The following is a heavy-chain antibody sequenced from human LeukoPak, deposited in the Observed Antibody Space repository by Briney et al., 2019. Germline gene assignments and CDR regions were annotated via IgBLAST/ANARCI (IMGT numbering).Heavy chain of an antibody. CDR1: GGSVSSSSYY. Sequence: PSETLSLTCTVSGGSVSSSSYYWGWIRQPPGKGLEWIGNIYYSGTTYYNSSLKSRVTISVDTSKNQFSLKLSSVTTADTAVYYCARLVGGYSSRFDYWGQGTLVTVSS. CDR2: IYYSGTT. CDR3: ARLVGGYSSRFDY. V-gene: IGHV4-39*01. J-gene: IGHJ4*02. D-gene: IGHD6-13*01.